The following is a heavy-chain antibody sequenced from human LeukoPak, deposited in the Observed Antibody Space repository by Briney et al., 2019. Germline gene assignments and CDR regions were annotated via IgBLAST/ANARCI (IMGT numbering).Heavy chain of an antibody. Sequence: GASVKVSCKASGYTFPSYGITWVRQAPGQGLEWMGWISVYNGNTNYAQKLQGRVTMTPDTSTSTAYMELRSLRSDDTAVYYCARYHYYDSSGYYYVDYWGQRALVTVSS. J-gene: IGHJ4*02. D-gene: IGHD3-22*01. V-gene: IGHV1-18*01. CDR1: GYTFPSYG. CDR3: ARYHYYDSSGYYYVDY. CDR2: ISVYNGNT.